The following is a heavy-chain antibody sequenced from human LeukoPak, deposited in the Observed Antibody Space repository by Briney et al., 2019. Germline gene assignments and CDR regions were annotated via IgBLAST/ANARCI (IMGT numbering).Heavy chain of an antibody. CDR2: IYYSGST. D-gene: IGHD2-8*01. J-gene: IGHJ4*02. CDR1: GGSISSSSYY. V-gene: IGHV4-39*07. Sequence: PSETLSLTCTVSGGSISSSSYYWGWIRQPPGKGLEWIGSIYYSGSTYYNPSLKSRVTISVDTSKNQFSLKLSSVTAADTAVYYCARVVLMVYAPKVTEYYFDYWGQGTLVTVSS. CDR3: ARVVLMVYAPKVTEYYFDY.